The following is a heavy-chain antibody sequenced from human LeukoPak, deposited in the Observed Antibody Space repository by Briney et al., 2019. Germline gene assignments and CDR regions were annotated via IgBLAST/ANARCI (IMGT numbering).Heavy chain of an antibody. CDR1: GGSISSGDYY. J-gene: IGHJ6*02. CDR3: ARVQVDYYGMDV. Sequence: SETLSLTCTVSGGSISSGDYYWSWIRQPPGKVLEWIGYIYYSGSTYYNPSLKSRVTISVDTSKNQFSLKLSSVTAADTAVYYCARVQVDYYGMDVWGQGTTVTVSS. CDR2: IYYSGST. V-gene: IGHV4-30-4*01. D-gene: IGHD1-1*01.